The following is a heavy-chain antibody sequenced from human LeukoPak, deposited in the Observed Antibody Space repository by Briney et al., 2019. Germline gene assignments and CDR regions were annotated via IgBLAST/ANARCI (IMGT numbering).Heavy chain of an antibody. J-gene: IGHJ6*03. D-gene: IGHD3-22*01. V-gene: IGHV4-59*01. Sequence: SETLSLTCTLSGGSIKSYYWSWIRQPPGKGLEWIGYIYDSGSTNYNPFLKSRVTISLDAAKDQFSLRLSSVTAADTALYYCARVRWLNAYYHYYYMDVWGKGTTVTVSS. CDR3: ARVRWLNAYYHYYYMDV. CDR1: GGSIKSYY. CDR2: IYDSGST.